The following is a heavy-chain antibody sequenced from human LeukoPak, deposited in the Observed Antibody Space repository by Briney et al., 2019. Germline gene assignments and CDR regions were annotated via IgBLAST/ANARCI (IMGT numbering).Heavy chain of an antibody. CDR3: ARAGCGGDCYDY. CDR2: IIPIFGTA. J-gene: IGHJ4*02. CDR1: GGTFSIYA. Sequence: SVKLSCKASGGTFSIYAISWVRQAPGQGLEWMGGIIPIFGTANYAQKFQGRVTITADESTSTAHMELSGLRSADTAVYYCARAGCGGDCYDYWGQGTLVTVSS. D-gene: IGHD2-21*01. V-gene: IGHV1-69*13.